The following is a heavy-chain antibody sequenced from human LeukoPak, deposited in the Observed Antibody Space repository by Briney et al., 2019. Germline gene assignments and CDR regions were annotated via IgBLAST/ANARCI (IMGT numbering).Heavy chain of an antibody. CDR3: ARSHEYSSGWYFDY. V-gene: IGHV4-39*01. CDR1: GGSISSSSYY. CDR2: IYYSGST. J-gene: IGHJ4*02. D-gene: IGHD6-19*01. Sequence: SGTLSLACTVSGGSISSSSYYWGWIRQPPGKGLEWIGSIYYSGSTYYNPSLKSRVTISVDTSKNQFSLKLSSVTAADTAVYYCARSHEYSSGWYFDYWGQGTLVTVSS.